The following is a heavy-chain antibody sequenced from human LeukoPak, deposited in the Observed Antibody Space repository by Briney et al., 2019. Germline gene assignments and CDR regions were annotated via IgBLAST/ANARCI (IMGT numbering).Heavy chain of an antibody. V-gene: IGHV4-4*07. D-gene: IGHD3-10*01. CDR2: ISSSGST. CDR1: GGSLSTYY. CDR3: ARSDSGTYYTGLFDF. J-gene: IGHJ4*02. Sequence: NPSETLSLTCSVSGGSLSTYYWSWIRQPAGKGLEWIGRISSSGSTNYNPSLKSRLTMSIDTSKNQFSLNLTSLPAADTAVYYCARSDSGTYYTGLFDFWGQGTLVTVSS.